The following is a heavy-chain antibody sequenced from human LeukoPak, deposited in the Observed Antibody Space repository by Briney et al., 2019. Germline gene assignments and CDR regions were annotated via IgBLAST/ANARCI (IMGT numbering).Heavy chain of an antibody. Sequence: SETLSLTCTVSGAFLISYYWNWIRQPPGKGLEWIGYIYYNGSPNYNPSLKSRVTMSQDTSKNQFSLKLTSVTAADTAVYYCASLADYGGNSEALGYWGQGTLVTVSS. J-gene: IGHJ4*02. V-gene: IGHV4-59*01. D-gene: IGHD4-23*01. CDR2: IYYNGSP. CDR3: ASLADYGGNSEALGY. CDR1: GAFLISYY.